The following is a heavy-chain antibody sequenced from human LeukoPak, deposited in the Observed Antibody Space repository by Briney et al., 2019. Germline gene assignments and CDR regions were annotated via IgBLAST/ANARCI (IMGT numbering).Heavy chain of an antibody. V-gene: IGHV3-74*01. J-gene: IGHJ4*02. CDR2: IKSDGSST. Sequence: GGSLRLSCAASGFTFSSYWMHWVRQAPGKGLVWVSRIKSDGSSTTYADSVKGRFTISRDNAKNTLYLQRNSLRGEDTGVYDCAGDAAGLDYWGQGTLVTVSS. CDR3: AGDAAGLDY. D-gene: IGHD1-14*01. CDR1: GFTFSSYW.